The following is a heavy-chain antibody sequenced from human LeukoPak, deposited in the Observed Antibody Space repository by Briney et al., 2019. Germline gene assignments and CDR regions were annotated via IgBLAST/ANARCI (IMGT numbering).Heavy chain of an antibody. CDR3: ARPETQYSSGLDGFDI. D-gene: IGHD6-19*01. J-gene: IGHJ3*02. Sequence: GGSLRLSCAASGFIVSSNYMSWVRQAPGKGLEWVSVIYSDGNTYYADSVKGRFTISRDNAKNTLYLQMNSLRTEDTAVYYCARPETQYSSGLDGFDIWGQGTMVTVSS. V-gene: IGHV3-66*04. CDR1: GFIVSSNY. CDR2: IYSDGNT.